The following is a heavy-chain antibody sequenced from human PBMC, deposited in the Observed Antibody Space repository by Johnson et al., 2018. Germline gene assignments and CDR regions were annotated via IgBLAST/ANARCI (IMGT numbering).Heavy chain of an antibody. V-gene: IGHV3-15*07. D-gene: IGHD5-18*01. Sequence: VQLVQSGGGLVKPGESLRLSCVASGFAFNNAWMNWVRQAPGEGLEWVDRIKTKTDGGTTDYAAPVKGRFSISRDDSRNTLYLQMNSLKTEDTAVYYCTTDVDTAMSPYYYYYMDVWGKGTTVTVSS. CDR3: TTDVDTAMSPYYYYYMDV. J-gene: IGHJ6*03. CDR2: IKTKTDGGTT. CDR1: GFAFNNAW.